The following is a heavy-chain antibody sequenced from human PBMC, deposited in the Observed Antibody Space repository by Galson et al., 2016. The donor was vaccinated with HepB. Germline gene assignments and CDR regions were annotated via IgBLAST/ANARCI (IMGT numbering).Heavy chain of an antibody. D-gene: IGHD3-16*01. V-gene: IGHV1-3*01. J-gene: IGHJ2*01. CDR3: TRGGHYWYFDL. CDR2: IHATNGYT. Sequence: SVKVSCKASGYSLTTYAMHWVRQAPGQRLEWMGWIHATNGYTKYSEKFQGRVAFRRDTSASTDYMELSSLRSEDTAVYYCTRGGHYWYFDLWGRGTLVTVSS. CDR1: GYSLTTYA.